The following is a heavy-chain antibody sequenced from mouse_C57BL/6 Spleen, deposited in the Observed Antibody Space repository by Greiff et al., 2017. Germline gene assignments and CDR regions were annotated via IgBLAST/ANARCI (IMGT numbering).Heavy chain of an antibody. D-gene: IGHD1-1*01. CDR2: IDPETGGT. J-gene: IGHJ4*01. Sequence: QVHVKQSGAELVRPGASVTLSCKASGYTFTDYEMHWVKQTPVHGLEWIGAIDPETGGTAYNQKFKGKAILTADKSSSTAYMELRSLTSEDSADYYCTRYGSSPLYAMDYWGQGTSVTVSS. CDR1: GYTFTDYE. CDR3: TRYGSSPLYAMDY. V-gene: IGHV1-15*01.